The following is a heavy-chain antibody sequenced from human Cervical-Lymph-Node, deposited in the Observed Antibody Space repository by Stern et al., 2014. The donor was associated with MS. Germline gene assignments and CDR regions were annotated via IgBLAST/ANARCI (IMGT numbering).Heavy chain of an antibody. D-gene: IGHD1-1*01. CDR2: IITIFGAA. CDR3: ARDEIGQTTTHYYYYGMYV. CDR1: GGTFSSQA. J-gene: IGHJ6*02. V-gene: IGHV1-69*01. Sequence: VQLVESGAEVKKPGSSVKVSCKASGGTFSSQAISWVRQAPGQGLEWLGGIITIFGAAQYAQKVQGRVTITADESTTTVYMELRSLRSEDTAVYYCARDEIGQTTTHYYYYGMYVWGQGTTVTVSS.